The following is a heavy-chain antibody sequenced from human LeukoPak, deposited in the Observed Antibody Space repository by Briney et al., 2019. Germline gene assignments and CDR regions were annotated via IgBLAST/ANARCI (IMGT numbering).Heavy chain of an antibody. J-gene: IGHJ4*02. CDR3: ATHSGSYYYLFDY. V-gene: IGHV3-30*04. Sequence: GGSLRLSCAASGFTFSSYAMHWVRQAPGKGLEWVAVISYDGSNKYYADSVKGRFTISRDNSKNTLYLQMNSLRAEDTAVYYCATHSGSYYYLFDYWGQGTLVIASS. D-gene: IGHD1-26*01. CDR1: GFTFSSYA. CDR2: ISYDGSNK.